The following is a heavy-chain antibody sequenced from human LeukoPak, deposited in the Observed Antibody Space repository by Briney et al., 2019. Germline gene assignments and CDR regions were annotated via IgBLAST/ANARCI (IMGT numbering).Heavy chain of an antibody. J-gene: IGHJ4*02. Sequence: SETLSLTCIVSVGSISSSDYYWGWIRHPPGKGLEWIATIYHSGSTYYHPSLKSRVTISVDTFKNQFSLRLSSVTAADTAVYYCASYLRGSYFDYWGQGTLVTVSS. V-gene: IGHV4-39*01. CDR1: VGSISSSDYY. D-gene: IGHD3-16*01. CDR3: ASYLRGSYFDY. CDR2: IYHSGST.